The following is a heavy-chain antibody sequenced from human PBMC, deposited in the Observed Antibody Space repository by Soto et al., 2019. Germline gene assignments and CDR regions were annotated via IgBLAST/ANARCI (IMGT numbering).Heavy chain of an antibody. D-gene: IGHD3-3*01. V-gene: IGHV3-23*01. J-gene: IGHJ3*02. CDR2: ISGSGGST. Sequence: GGSLSLSCAASGFTFSSYAMSWVRQAPGKGLEWVSAISGSGGSTYYADSVKGRFTISRDNSKNTLYLQMNSLRAEDTAVYYCAKATYYDFWSLRGAFDIWGQGTMVTV. CDR1: GFTFSSYA. CDR3: AKATYYDFWSLRGAFDI.